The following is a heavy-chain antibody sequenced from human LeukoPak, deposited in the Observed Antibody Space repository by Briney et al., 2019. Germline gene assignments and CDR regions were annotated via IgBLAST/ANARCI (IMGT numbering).Heavy chain of an antibody. CDR3: ATIKRGIVGGSDAFDI. J-gene: IGHJ3*02. CDR1: GHSVSSNSAV. Sequence: SQTLSLTCAISGHSVSSNSAVWNWIRQSPSRGLEWLGRTYYRSRWSNDYAESVKSRISINPDTSKNQFSLQLKSVTPEDTAVYYCATIKRGIVGGSDAFDIWGQGTRVTVSS. CDR2: TYYRSRWSN. D-gene: IGHD1-26*01. V-gene: IGHV6-1*01.